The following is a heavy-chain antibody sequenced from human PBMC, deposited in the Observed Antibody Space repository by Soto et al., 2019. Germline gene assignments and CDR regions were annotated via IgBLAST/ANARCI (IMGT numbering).Heavy chain of an antibody. CDR1: GFTFSSYG. J-gene: IGHJ6*02. CDR3: ARGSGGYSYYGVDV. Sequence: QVQLVESGGGVVQPGRSLRLSCAASGFTFSSYGMHWVRQAPGKGLEWVAVISYDGSNKYYADSVKGRFTISRDSSKNTMYLQMNSLRAEDTAVFYCARGSGGYSYYGVDVWGQGTTVTVSS. CDR2: ISYDGSNK. V-gene: IGHV3-30*03. D-gene: IGHD3-16*01.